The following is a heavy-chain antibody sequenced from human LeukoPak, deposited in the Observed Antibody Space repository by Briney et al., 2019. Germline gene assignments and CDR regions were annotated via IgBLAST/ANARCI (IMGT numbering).Heavy chain of an antibody. CDR2: ISGNAGST. D-gene: IGHD1-26*01. J-gene: IGHJ4*02. Sequence: PGGSLRLSCAASGFTLSSYAMSWVRQAPGKGLEWVSLISGNAGSTYYADSVKGRFTISRDNAKNSVSLQMSTLRPEDTALYYCVKDVGLTASGSLDYWGQGALVTVSS. CDR1: GFTLSSYA. V-gene: IGHV3-23*01. CDR3: VKDVGLTASGSLDY.